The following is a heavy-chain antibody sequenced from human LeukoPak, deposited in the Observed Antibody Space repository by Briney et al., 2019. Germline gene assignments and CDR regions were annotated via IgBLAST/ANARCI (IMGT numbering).Heavy chain of an antibody. J-gene: IGHJ6*02. CDR1: GFIFDTHT. CDR3: VRRAAVRGMDF. Sequence: GGSLRLSCTASGFIFDTHTLTWVRQAPGKGLEWVASISGSGDSTNYGDSVKGRFTISRDNFKRTVHLEMSNLRADDTAMYCFVRRAAVRGMDFWGLGTTVIVSS. V-gene: IGHV3-23*01. D-gene: IGHD1-14*01. CDR2: ISGSGDST.